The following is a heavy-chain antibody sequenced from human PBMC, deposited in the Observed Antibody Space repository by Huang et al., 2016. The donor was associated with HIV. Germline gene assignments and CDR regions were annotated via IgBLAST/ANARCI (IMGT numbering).Heavy chain of an antibody. V-gene: IGHV3-48*01. CDR2: ISSTGSAN. J-gene: IGHJ4*02. CDR3: AMGYGPFDF. Sequence: EVHLVESGGGLVQPGGSLRLSCAASGFTFSSYSMNWVRQTPGKGREWVSYISSTGSANNYADSVKDRFTISRDNANNSLYLQMNSLRAEDAGVYFCAMGYGPFDFWGQGTLVTVSS. CDR1: GFTFSSYS. D-gene: IGHD5-18*01.